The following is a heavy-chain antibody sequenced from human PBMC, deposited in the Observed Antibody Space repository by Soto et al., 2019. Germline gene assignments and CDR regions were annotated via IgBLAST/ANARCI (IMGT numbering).Heavy chain of an antibody. CDR1: GFTVSSNY. D-gene: IGHD4-17*01. V-gene: IGHV3-53*04. Sequence: PGGFLRHSCAASGFTVSSNYMSWVRQAPGKGLEWVSVIYSGGSTYYADSVKGRFTISRHNSKNTLYLQMNSLRAEDTAVYYCARVKMATTALGYYYYYMDVWGKGTTVTVSS. CDR3: ARVKMATTALGYYYYYMDV. CDR2: IYSGGST. J-gene: IGHJ6*03.